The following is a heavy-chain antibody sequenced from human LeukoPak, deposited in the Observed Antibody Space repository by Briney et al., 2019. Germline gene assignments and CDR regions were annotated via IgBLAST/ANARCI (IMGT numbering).Heavy chain of an antibody. V-gene: IGHV3-7*01. CDR2: IKQDGSEK. D-gene: IGHD2-2*01. J-gene: IGHJ4*02. Sequence: GGSLRLSCAASGFTFSSYWMSWVRQAPGKGLEWVANIKQDGSEKYYVDSVKGRFTISRDNAKNSLYLQMNSLRAEDTAVYYCASSRGLGWLGSREDYFDYWGQGTLVTVSS. CDR3: ASSRGLGWLGSREDYFDY. CDR1: GFTFSSYW.